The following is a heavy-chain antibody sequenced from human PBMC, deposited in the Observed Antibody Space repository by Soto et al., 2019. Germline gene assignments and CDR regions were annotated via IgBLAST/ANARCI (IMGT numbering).Heavy chain of an antibody. D-gene: IGHD3-16*01. CDR3: ARGGGPPDYYMDV. Sequence: PSETLSLTCAVYGGSFSGYYWSWIRQPPGKGLEWIGEINHSGSTNYNPSLKSRVTISVDTSKNQFSLKLSSVTAADTAVYYCARGGGPPDYYMDVWGKGTTVTVSS. CDR1: GGSFSGYY. J-gene: IGHJ6*03. V-gene: IGHV4-34*01. CDR2: INHSGST.